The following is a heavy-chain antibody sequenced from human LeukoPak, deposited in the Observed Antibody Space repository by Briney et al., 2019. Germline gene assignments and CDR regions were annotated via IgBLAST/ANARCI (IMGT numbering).Heavy chain of an antibody. CDR3: ARFSRITGGDWGDAFDI. D-gene: IGHD2-21*02. V-gene: IGHV4-34*01. J-gene: IGHJ3*02. CDR2: IDDGGTT. Sequence: SETLSLTCTVYGGSFSEYFWSWIRQPPGKWLEWVGEIDDGGTTNYNPSLMSRVTVDRSKKQFSLTMNSVTAADTAVYYCARFSRITGGDWGDAFDIWGHGTTVSVSS. CDR1: GGSFSEYF.